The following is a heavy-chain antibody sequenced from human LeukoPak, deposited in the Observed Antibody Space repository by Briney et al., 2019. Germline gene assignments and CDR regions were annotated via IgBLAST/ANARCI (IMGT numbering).Heavy chain of an antibody. J-gene: IGHJ5*02. D-gene: IGHD2-2*01. CDR1: GGSISSGGYS. V-gene: IGHV4-30-2*01. CDR2: IYHSGST. Sequence: SETLSLTCAVSGGSISSGGYSWSWIRQPPGKGLEWIGYIYHSGSTYYNPSLKSRVTISVDRSKNQFSLKLSSVTAADTAVYYCARNLGYCSSTSCYLGWFDPWGQGTLVTVSS. CDR3: ARNLGYCSSTSCYLGWFDP.